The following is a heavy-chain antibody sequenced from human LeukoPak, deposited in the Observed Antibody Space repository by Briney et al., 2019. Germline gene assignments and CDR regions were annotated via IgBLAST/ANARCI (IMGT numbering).Heavy chain of an antibody. D-gene: IGHD1-1*01. J-gene: IGHJ3*02. CDR2: ITPNSGAT. Sequence: ASVKVSCKASGYTFTAYNIHWVRQAPGQGLEWMGWITPNSGATNYAQKLQGRVTMTTDTSTSTAYMELRSLRSDDTAVYYCARDDTTGGAFDIWGQGTMVTVSS. CDR3: ARDDTTGGAFDI. V-gene: IGHV1-18*04. CDR1: GYTFTAYN.